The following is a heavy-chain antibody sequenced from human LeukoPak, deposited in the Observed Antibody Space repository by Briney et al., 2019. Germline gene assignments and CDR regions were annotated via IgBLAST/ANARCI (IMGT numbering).Heavy chain of an antibody. CDR2: INHSGST. D-gene: IGHD1-1*01. Sequence: PSETLSLTCTVSGGSISSSSYYWGWIRQPPGKGLEWIGEINHSGSTNYNPSLKSRVTISVDTSKNQFSLKLSSVTAADTAVYYCARVYTQAWFDPWGQGTLVTVSS. CDR1: GGSISSSSYY. V-gene: IGHV4-39*07. CDR3: ARVYTQAWFDP. J-gene: IGHJ5*02.